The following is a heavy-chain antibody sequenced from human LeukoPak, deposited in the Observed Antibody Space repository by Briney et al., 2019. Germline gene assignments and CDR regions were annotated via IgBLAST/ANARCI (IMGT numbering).Heavy chain of an antibody. CDR1: GGSISSYY. V-gene: IGHV4-59*01. CDR2: THYSGNT. J-gene: IGHJ4*02. Sequence: SETLSLTCTVSGGSISSYYWSWIRQPPGKGLEWIGYTHYSGNTKYNPSLKSRVTISLDTSKNQCSLQLSSVTAADTAVYYCARGGHIYDNTAYFDYWGQGALVTVSS. D-gene: IGHD5-18*01. CDR3: ARGGHIYDNTAYFDY.